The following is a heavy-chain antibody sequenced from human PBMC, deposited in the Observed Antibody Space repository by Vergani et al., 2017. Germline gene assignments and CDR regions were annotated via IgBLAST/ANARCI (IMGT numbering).Heavy chain of an antibody. CDR2: IYPGDSDT. CDR1: GYSFTSYW. Sequence: EVQLVQSGAAVKKPGESLKISCKGSGYSFTSYWIGWVRQMPGKGLEWMGIIYPGDSDTRYSPSFQGQVTISADKSISTAYLQWSSLKASDTAMEYCARVHRQLHMYNWFDPWGQGTLVTVSS. J-gene: IGHJ5*02. CDR3: ARVHRQLHMYNWFDP. D-gene: IGHD2-2*01. V-gene: IGHV5-51*01.